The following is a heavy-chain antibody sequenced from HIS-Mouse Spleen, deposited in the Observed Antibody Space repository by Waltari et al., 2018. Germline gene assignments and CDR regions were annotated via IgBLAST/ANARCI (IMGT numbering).Heavy chain of an antibody. CDR3: ARDHRNNWAIRD. CDR1: GFPVSSYF. Sequence: QVQLVESGGGVVQPGRSLRPSCGASGFPVSSYFMHWVRQAPGKGLEWVAVISYDGSNKYYADSVKGRFTISRDNSKNTLYLQMNSLRAEDTAVYYCARDHRNNWAIRDWGQGTLVTVSS. CDR2: ISYDGSNK. V-gene: IGHV3-30-3*01. D-gene: IGHD1-20*01. J-gene: IGHJ4*02.